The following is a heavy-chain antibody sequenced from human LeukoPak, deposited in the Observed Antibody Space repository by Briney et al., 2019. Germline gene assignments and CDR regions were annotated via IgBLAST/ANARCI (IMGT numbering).Heavy chain of an antibody. CDR3: ARNGANSGWYGDFDH. D-gene: IGHD6-19*01. CDR2: LNPSANIT. V-gene: IGHV1-46*01. CDR1: GYSFTDYY. J-gene: IGHJ5*02. Sequence: ASVTVSCKASGYSFTDYYMHWVRQAPGQGLEWMGILNPSANITNYAQRFQGRVTMTSDTSTNTVYMELTRLTSEDTAVYYCARNGANSGWYGDFDHWGQGTQVAVS.